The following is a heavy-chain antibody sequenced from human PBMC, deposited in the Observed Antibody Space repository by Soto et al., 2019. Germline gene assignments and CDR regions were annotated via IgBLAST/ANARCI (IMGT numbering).Heavy chain of an antibody. CDR1: GFTFSSYI. J-gene: IGHJ6*02. CDR2: ISSSSSYI. D-gene: IGHD6-13*01. V-gene: IGHV3-21*01. Sequence: GGSLILSCAASGFTFSSYIMNWVRQAPGKVLEWVSSISSSSSYIYYADSVKGRFTVSRDNAKNSLYLQMNSLRAEDTAVYYCARDWGYSSSWPTHGMDVWGQGTTVTVSS. CDR3: ARDWGYSSSWPTHGMDV.